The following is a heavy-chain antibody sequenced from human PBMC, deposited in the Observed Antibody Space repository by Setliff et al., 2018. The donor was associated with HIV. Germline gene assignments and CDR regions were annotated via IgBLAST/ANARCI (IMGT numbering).Heavy chain of an antibody. CDR1: GDSISSYY. V-gene: IGHV4-59*01. D-gene: IGHD7-27*01. Sequence: SETLSLTCTASGDSISSYYWSWIRQPPEKGLEWIGYIYYSGSTNYNPSLKSRVTISVDTSKNQFSLKLSSVTAADTAVYYCARQVGNKVLFDSWGQGTLVTVSS. CDR3: ARQVGNKVLFDS. CDR2: IYYSGST. J-gene: IGHJ4*02.